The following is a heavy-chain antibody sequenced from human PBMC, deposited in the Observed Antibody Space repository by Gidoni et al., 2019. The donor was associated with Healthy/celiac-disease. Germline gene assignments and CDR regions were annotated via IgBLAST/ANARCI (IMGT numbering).Heavy chain of an antibody. CDR3: ARALDYSEGHYGMDV. CDR2: LIPILGIA. J-gene: IGHJ6*02. CDR1: GGTFSSYT. D-gene: IGHD4-4*01. V-gene: IGHV1-69*02. Sequence: QSGAEVKKPGSSVKVSCKASGGTFSSYTISWVRQAPGQGLEWMGRLIPILGIANYAQKFQGRVTITADKSTSTAYMELSSLRSEDTAVYYCARALDYSEGHYGMDVWGQGTTVTVSS.